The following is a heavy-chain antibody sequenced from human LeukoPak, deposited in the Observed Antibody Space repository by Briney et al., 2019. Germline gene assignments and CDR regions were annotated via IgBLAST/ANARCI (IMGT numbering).Heavy chain of an antibody. Sequence: ASVKVSCKASGYTFTDYFVHWVRQAPGQGLEWMGRINPNGGGTHYSQKLDGRVTMTRDTSISTAYMELSRLRSEDTAVCHCARDSSGSYFPLIYYFDYWGQGTLVTVSS. D-gene: IGHD1-26*01. CDR1: GYTFTDYF. V-gene: IGHV1-2*06. CDR3: ARDSSGSYFPLIYYFDY. CDR2: INPNGGGT. J-gene: IGHJ4*02.